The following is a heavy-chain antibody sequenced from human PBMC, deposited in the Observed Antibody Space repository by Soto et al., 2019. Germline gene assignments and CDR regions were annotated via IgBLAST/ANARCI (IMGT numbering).Heavy chain of an antibody. CDR3: ARGGRSSSWLGRVFRSFDY. CDR1: GGSISSGIYY. Sequence: NPSETLSLTCSVSGGSISSGIYYWSWIRQPPGKGLEWLGHVYYSGRTDYNPSLKSRLRISVDTSKNQFSLKLSSVTAADTAVYYCARGGRSSSWLGRVFRSFDYWGQGTLVTVSS. V-gene: IGHV4-30-4*01. D-gene: IGHD6-13*01. J-gene: IGHJ4*02. CDR2: VYYSGRT.